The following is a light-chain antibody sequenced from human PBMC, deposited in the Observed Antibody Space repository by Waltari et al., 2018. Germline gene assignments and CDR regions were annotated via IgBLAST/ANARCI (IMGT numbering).Light chain of an antibody. CDR2: GKN. CDR1: SLRTYY. V-gene: IGLV3-19*01. J-gene: IGLJ2*01. CDR3: NTRDMSGDVV. Sequence: SSELSQDPAVSVALGQTVRITCQGDSLRTYYASWSRQQPGQSPVLLIYGKNNRPSGIPDRFSASSSGNTASLTITGARAEDEADYYCNTRDMSGDVVFGGGTKLTVL.